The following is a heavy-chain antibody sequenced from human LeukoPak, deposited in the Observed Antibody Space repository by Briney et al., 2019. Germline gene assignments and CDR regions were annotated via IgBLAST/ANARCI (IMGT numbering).Heavy chain of an antibody. CDR2: ITGDGDST. J-gene: IGHJ4*02. Sequence: GGSLRLSCAASGFTFSIYPMTWVRQAPGGGLEWVSTITGDGDSTYYADSVKGRFTISRANSKNTLFLQMKTLRAEDTAVYYCAKRGYDWPGDFDSWGQGTLVTVSS. CDR1: GFTFSIYP. V-gene: IGHV3-23*01. D-gene: IGHD5-12*01. CDR3: AKRGYDWPGDFDS.